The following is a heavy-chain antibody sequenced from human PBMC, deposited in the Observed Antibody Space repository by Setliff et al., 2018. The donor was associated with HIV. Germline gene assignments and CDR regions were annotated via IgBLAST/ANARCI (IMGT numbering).Heavy chain of an antibody. J-gene: IGHJ3*02. CDR2: IYLSGST. D-gene: IGHD3-16*02. V-gene: IGHV4-38-2*02. Sequence: SETLSLTCTVSGYSVNSDYLWAWIRQPPGKGLEWIANIYLSGSTNYNPSLKGRVTISLDTSKNQFSLNLSSVTAADTAVYYCATADFPPPSYIWESYRSGAFDIWGQGTMVTVSS. CDR3: ATADFPPPSYIWESYRSGAFDI. CDR1: GYSVNSDYL.